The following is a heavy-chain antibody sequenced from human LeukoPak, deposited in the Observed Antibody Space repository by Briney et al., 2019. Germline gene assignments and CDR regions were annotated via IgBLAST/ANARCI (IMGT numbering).Heavy chain of an antibody. CDR2: INHSGST. V-gene: IGHV4-34*01. J-gene: IGHJ3*02. CDR1: GGSFSGYY. CDR3: ARLSGYDAFDI. D-gene: IGHD5-12*01. Sequence: SETLSLTCAVYGGSFSGYYWSWIRQPPGQGLEWIGEINHSGSTNYNPSLKSRVTISVDTSKNQFSLQLRSVTAAYTAVYYCARLSGYDAFDIWGKGTMVTVSS.